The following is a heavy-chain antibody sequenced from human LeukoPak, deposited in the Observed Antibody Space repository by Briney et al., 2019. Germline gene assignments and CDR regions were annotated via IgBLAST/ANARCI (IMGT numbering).Heavy chain of an antibody. J-gene: IGHJ4*02. CDR1: GFSLSASGMC. CDR3: ARISRTTGPHFHY. V-gene: IGHV2-70*11. Sequence: SGPTLVNPTQTLTLTCTFSGFSLSASGMCVSWIRQPPGKALEWLARIDWDDAKYYITSLKTRLTISKDTSKNQVVLTMTNMDPVDTATYYCARISRTTGPHFHYWGQGTLLTVSS. D-gene: IGHD1-7*01. CDR2: IDWDDAK.